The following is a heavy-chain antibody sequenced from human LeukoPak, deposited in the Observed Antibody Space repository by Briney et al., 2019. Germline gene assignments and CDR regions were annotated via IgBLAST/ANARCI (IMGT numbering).Heavy chain of an antibody. CDR1: GFTFNNYG. CDR3: GGGNFPHCSGDCFDS. V-gene: IGHV3-33*01. D-gene: IGHD2-21*02. J-gene: IGHJ4*02. Sequence: GGSLRLSCAASGFTFNNYGMHWVRQAPGKGLEWVAVIWFDGSDTRYADSVKGRFTISRDDSKNTVHLQMNSLRVEDTAVYYCGGGNFPHCSGDCFDSWGQGTLVTVSS. CDR2: IWFDGSDT.